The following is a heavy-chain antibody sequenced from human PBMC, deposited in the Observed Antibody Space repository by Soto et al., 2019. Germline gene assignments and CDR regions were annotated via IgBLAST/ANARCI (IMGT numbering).Heavy chain of an antibody. CDR2: ISGSGAST. CDR3: AKGAHTIGYYFDY. J-gene: IGHJ4*02. D-gene: IGHD3-10*01. V-gene: IGHV3-23*01. CDR1: GFTFRSYA. Sequence: PGGSLRLSCAASGFTFRSYAMSCVRQAPGKGLEWVSGISGSGASTYYADSVKGRFTISRDNSKNTLYLQMNSLRAEDTAVYYCAKGAHTIGYYFDYWAQGTLVTVSS.